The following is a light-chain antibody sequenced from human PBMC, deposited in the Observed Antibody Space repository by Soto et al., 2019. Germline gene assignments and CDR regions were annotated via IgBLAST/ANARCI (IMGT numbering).Light chain of an antibody. J-gene: IGKJ5*01. CDR1: QSLLYNSNSKNY. CDR3: HQYYGTPPG. Sequence: DIVMTQSPDSLAVSLGERATINCKSSQSLLYNSNSKNYLAWYQQKPGQPPKLLINWASIRESGVPDRFSGSGSGTDFSLTISDLQAEDVAVSYCHQYYGTPPGFGQGTRLEIK. V-gene: IGKV4-1*01. CDR2: WAS.